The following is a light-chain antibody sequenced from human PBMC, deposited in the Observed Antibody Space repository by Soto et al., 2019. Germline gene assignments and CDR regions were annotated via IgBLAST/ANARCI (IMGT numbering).Light chain of an antibody. V-gene: IGKV3-11*01. J-gene: IGKJ2*01. CDR3: QQRSNWPPT. Sequence: EIVLTQSPATLSLSPGERATLSCRARQSVSRYLAWYQQKPGQAPRLLIYDASNRATGITARFSGSGSGTDSTLTISSLEPEDFAVYYCQQRSNWPPTFGQGAKLEIK. CDR1: QSVSRY. CDR2: DAS.